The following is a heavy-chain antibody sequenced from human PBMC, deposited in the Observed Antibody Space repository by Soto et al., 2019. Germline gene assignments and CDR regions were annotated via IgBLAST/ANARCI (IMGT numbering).Heavy chain of an antibody. Sequence: SGPTLVNPTQTLTRTFTFSVFSLLTAVGGGGGIRHPPGKALEWLALIYWDDDKRYSPSLKSRLTITKDTSKNQVVLTMTNMDPVDTATYYCAHQDTAMVTGWFDPWGQGTLVTVSS. CDR2: IYWDDDK. CDR3: AHQDTAMVTGWFDP. D-gene: IGHD5-18*01. J-gene: IGHJ5*02. V-gene: IGHV2-5*02. CDR1: VFSLLTAVGG.